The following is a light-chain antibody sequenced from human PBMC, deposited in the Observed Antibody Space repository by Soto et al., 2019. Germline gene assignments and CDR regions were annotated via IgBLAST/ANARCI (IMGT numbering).Light chain of an antibody. J-gene: IGKJ1*01. CDR1: QGIRND. CDR2: AAS. V-gene: IGKV1-6*01. CDR3: LQDYNYPRT. Sequence: AIQMTQSPSSLSASVGDRVVITCRASQGIRNDLGWYQQKPGKAPKLLIYAASSLQSGVPSRFSGSGSGTDFTLTISRLQPEDFGTYYCLQDYNYPRTFGQGTKVEVK.